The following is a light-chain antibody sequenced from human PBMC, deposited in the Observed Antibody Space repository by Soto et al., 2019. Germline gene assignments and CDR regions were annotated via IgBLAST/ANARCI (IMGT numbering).Light chain of an antibody. CDR2: GAS. CDR3: QHYGSSPPMYT. J-gene: IGKJ2*01. CDR1: QSVSSSY. Sequence: ELVLTQSPGTLSLSPGERATLSCRASQSVSSSYLAWYQQKAGQAPRLLIYGASSRATGTPDRITGTGSGTDFTLTISRLEPEDFAVYYCQHYGSSPPMYTFGQGTKLEIK. V-gene: IGKV3-20*01.